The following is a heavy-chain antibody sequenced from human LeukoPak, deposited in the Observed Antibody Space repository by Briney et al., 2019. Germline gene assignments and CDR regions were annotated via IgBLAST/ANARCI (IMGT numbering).Heavy chain of an antibody. V-gene: IGHV3-30-3*01. CDR1: GFTFSSYA. Sequence: PGGSLTLFCAASGFTFSSYAMHWVRQAPGKGLEWVAIISYDGSNKYYTDSVKGRFTISRDNSKNTLYLQMNSLRAEDTAVYYCARGEKSWINGFDLWGQGTLVTVSS. D-gene: IGHD2-8*01. CDR3: ARGEKSWINGFDL. J-gene: IGHJ4*02. CDR2: ISYDGSNK.